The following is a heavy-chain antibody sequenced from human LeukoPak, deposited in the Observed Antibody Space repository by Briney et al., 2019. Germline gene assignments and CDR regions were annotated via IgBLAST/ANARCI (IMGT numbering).Heavy chain of an antibody. CDR1: GGSISSSSYY. V-gene: IGHV4-39*01. Sequence: SETLSLTRTVSGGSISSSSYYWGWIRQPPGKGLDWIGSIYYSGSTYYNPSLKSRVTISVDTSKNQFSLKLSSVTAADTAVYYCASRKDSSGYSQYFDYWGQGTLVTVSS. CDR2: IYYSGST. D-gene: IGHD3-22*01. J-gene: IGHJ4*02. CDR3: ASRKDSSGYSQYFDY.